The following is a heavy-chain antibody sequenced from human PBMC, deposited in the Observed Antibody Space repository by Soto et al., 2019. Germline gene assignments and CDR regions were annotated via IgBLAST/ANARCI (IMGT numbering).Heavy chain of an antibody. D-gene: IGHD2-21*02. CDR2: IYHSGST. Sequence: SETLSLTCAVSGGSISSGGYSWSWIRQPPGKGLEWIGYIYHSGSTYYNPSLKSRVTILVDRSKNQFSLKLSSVTAADTAVYYCARSIVVVTALDYWGQGTLVTVSS. CDR1: GGSISSGGYS. V-gene: IGHV4-30-2*01. J-gene: IGHJ4*02. CDR3: ARSIVVVTALDY.